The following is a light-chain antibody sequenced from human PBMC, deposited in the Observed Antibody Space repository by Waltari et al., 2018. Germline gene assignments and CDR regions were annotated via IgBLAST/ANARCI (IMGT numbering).Light chain of an antibody. CDR1: LSVNTY. CDR2: GAS. Sequence: EIVMTQSPVPLSVSHGERATLYCRASLSVNTYLAWYQQKPGQAPRLLIYGASSRATGIPARFSGSGSGTEFTLTISSLQSEDFAVYYCQQYNAWPPSLTFGGGTKVEIK. CDR3: QQYNAWPPSLT. V-gene: IGKV3-15*01. J-gene: IGKJ4*01.